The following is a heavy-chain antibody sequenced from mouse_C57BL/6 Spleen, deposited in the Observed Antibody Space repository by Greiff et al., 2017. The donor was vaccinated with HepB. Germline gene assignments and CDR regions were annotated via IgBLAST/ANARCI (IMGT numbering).Heavy chain of an antibody. D-gene: IGHD4-1*01. CDR1: GFTFSDYY. CDR3: ARHGLGLFDY. CDR2: ISNGGGST. V-gene: IGHV5-12*01. Sequence: EVMLVESGGGLVQPGGSLKLSCAASGFTFSDYYMYWVRQTPEKRLEWVAYISNGGGSTYYPDTVKGRFTISRDNAKNTLSLQMSRLKSEDTAMYYCARHGLGLFDYWGQGTTLTVSS. J-gene: IGHJ2*01.